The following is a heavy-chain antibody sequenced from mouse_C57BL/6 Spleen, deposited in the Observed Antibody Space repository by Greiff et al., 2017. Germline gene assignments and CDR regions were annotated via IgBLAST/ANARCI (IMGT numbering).Heavy chain of an antibody. J-gene: IGHJ1*03. CDR3: ARGGNITTVVAEGYFDV. V-gene: IGHV1-81*01. CDR1: GYTFTSYG. D-gene: IGHD1-1*01. Sequence: QVHVKQSGAEPARPGASVKLSCKASGYTFTSYGISWVKQSTGQGLEWIGEIYPRSGNTYYNEKIKGKAQLTANKSSSTAYMELRSLTSAESAVYCGARGGNITTVVAEGYFDVGGTGTTVTVSS. CDR2: IYPRSGNT.